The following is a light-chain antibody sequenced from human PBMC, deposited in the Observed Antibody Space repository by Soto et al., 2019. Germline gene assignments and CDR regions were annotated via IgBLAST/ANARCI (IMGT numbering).Light chain of an antibody. CDR2: AAS. CDR3: QRYNSVPRT. CDR1: QGISNY. Sequence: DIQMTQSPSSVSASVGDRVTITCRASQGISNYLAWYQQRSGKVPKLLIYAASTLQSGVPPRFSGSGSGTDFTLTISSLQPEDIATYYCQRYNSVPRTFGQGTKVDI. V-gene: IGKV1-27*01. J-gene: IGKJ1*01.